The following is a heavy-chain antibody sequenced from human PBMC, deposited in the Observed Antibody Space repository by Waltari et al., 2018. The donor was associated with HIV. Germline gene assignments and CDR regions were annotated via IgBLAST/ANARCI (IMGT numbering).Heavy chain of an antibody. CDR3: TREGVETTAPADY. Sequence: EVQLVESGGGLVQAGGSLRLSCAASGFTFSSHWMHWVRQDPGKGLVGVARINGDGSGTSYADSVRCRFSISRENAENSLHLHMNSVRPEDTGLYYCTREGVETTAPADYWGQGTLVTVSS. CDR1: GFTFSSHW. J-gene: IGHJ4*02. V-gene: IGHV3-74*01. CDR2: INGDGSGT. D-gene: IGHD4-17*01.